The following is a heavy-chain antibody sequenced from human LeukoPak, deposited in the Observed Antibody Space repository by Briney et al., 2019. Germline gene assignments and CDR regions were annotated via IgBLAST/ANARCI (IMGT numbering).Heavy chain of an antibody. CDR3: ARDRLPPPGVYCFDP. J-gene: IGHJ5*02. V-gene: IGHV4-59*01. Sequence: SETLSLTCTVSGGSISSYYWSWIRQPPGKGLEWIGYIYYSGSTNYNPSLKSRVTISVDTSKNQFSLKLSSVTAADTAVYYCARDRLPPPGVYCFDPWGQGTLVTVSS. D-gene: IGHD5-12*01. CDR1: GGSISSYY. CDR2: IYYSGST.